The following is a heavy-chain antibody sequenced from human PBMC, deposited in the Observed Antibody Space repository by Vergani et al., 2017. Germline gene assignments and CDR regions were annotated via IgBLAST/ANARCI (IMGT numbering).Heavy chain of an antibody. D-gene: IGHD6-19*01. Sequence: QITLKESGPTLVKPTQTLTLTCTFSGFSLSTSGVGVGWIRQPPGKALEWLALIYWNDDKRYSPSLKSRLTITKDTSKNQVVLTMTNMDPVDTATYYCAXGSGSGWPHNWFDPWGQGTLVTVSS. CDR2: IYWNDDK. V-gene: IGHV2-5*01. J-gene: IGHJ5*02. CDR1: GFSLSTSGVG. CDR3: AXGSGSGWPHNWFDP.